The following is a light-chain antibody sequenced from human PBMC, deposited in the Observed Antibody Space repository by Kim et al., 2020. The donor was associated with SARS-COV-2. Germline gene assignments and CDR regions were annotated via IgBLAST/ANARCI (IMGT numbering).Light chain of an antibody. J-gene: IGKJ4*01. CDR3: QQCGSSPLT. CDR1: QTVTSRF. Sequence: SPGEKATLSCRAKQTVTSRFLAWYQLKHGQAPRLLIYGVSSRATGIPHRFSGSGSGTDFTLTISRLEPEDFAVYYCQQCGSSPLTFGGGTKVDIK. V-gene: IGKV3-20*01. CDR2: GVS.